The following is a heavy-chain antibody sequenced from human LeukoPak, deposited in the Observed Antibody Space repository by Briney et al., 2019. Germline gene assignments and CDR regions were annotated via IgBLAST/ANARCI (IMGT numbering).Heavy chain of an antibody. Sequence: GGSLRLSCAASGFTFSSYAMTWVRQAPGEGLEWVSYISRSSSTRYYADSVKGRFTISRDNAKNSLYLRMNSLRAEDTAVYYCTELDCNSTNCHDYWGQGTLVTVSS. D-gene: IGHD2-2*01. CDR2: ISRSSSTR. CDR1: GFTFSSYA. V-gene: IGHV3-48*04. CDR3: TELDCNSTNCHDY. J-gene: IGHJ4*02.